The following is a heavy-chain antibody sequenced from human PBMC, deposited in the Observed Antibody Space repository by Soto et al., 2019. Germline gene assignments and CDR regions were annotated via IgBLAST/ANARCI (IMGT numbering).Heavy chain of an antibody. D-gene: IGHD3-22*01. V-gene: IGHV3-48*01. CDR1: GFNFSSYS. CDR3: ARDQLYYNDISGRPLNAFDV. J-gene: IGHJ3*01. Sequence: PGGSLRLSCAASGFNFSSYSMNWIHEAPGKGLKRITYISSSSSTVYYAVSVKGRFTISRDNSKNSLYLLMNSLRAEDTAVYYCARDQLYYNDISGRPLNAFDVWGQGT. CDR2: ISSSSSTV.